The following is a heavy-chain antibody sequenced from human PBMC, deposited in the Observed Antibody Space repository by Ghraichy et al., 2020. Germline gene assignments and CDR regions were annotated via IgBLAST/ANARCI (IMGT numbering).Heavy chain of an antibody. Sequence: GGSLRLSCAASGFTFSSYSMNWVRQAPGKGLEWVSSISSSSSYIYYADSVKGRFTISRDNAKNSLYLQMNSLRAEDTAVYYCARGGRSLQFSLGYWGQGTLVTVSS. D-gene: IGHD5-24*01. CDR3: ARGGRSLQFSLGY. CDR2: ISSSSSYI. J-gene: IGHJ4*02. CDR1: GFTFSSYS. V-gene: IGHV3-21*01.